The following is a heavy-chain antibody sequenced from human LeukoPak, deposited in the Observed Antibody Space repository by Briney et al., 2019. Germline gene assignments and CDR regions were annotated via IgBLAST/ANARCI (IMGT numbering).Heavy chain of an antibody. Sequence: SETLSLTCTVSGGSISSSSYYWGWIRQPPGKGLEWIGSIYYSGSTYYNPSLKSRVTISVDTSKNQFSLKLSSVTAADTAVYYCARQGGTVPFDYWGQGTLVTVSS. CDR2: IYYSGST. V-gene: IGHV4-39*01. D-gene: IGHD4-11*01. J-gene: IGHJ4*02. CDR1: GGSISSSSYY. CDR3: ARQGGTVPFDY.